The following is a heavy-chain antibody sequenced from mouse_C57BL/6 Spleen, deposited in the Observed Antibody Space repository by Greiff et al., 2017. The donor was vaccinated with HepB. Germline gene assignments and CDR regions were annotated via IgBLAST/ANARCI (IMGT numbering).Heavy chain of an antibody. J-gene: IGHJ4*01. D-gene: IGHD2-5*01. CDR3: TAYSNYEGMDY. CDR2: IRLKSDNYAT. CDR1: GFTFSNYW. V-gene: IGHV6-3*01. Sequence: EVHLVESGGGLVQPGGSMKLSCVASGFTFSNYWMNWVRQSPEKGLEWVAQIRLKSDNYATHYAESVKGRFTISRDDSKSSVYLQMNNLRAEDTGIYYCTAYSNYEGMDYWGQGTSVTVSS.